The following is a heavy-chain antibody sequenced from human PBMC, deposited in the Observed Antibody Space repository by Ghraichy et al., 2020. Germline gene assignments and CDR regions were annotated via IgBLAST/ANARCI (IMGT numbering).Heavy chain of an antibody. V-gene: IGHV3-30*02. CDR1: AFTFSRYG. J-gene: IGHJ6*02. Sequence: GGSLRLSCAASAFTFSRYGMHWVRQAPGKGLEWVAFIHYDGSNKYYADSVKGRFTISRDNSDNTLYLQMNSLRVEDTGEYYCAKHNYDLDVWGQGTTVTVSS. CDR2: IHYDGSNK. CDR3: AKHNYDLDV.